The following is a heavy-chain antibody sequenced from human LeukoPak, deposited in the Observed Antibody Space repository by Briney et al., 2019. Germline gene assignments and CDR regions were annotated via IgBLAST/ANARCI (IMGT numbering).Heavy chain of an antibody. V-gene: IGHV4-34*01. CDR1: GGSFSGYS. CDR2: INQSGST. Sequence: SETLSLTCAVSGGSFSGYSWNWIRQSPGKGLKWIGEINQSGSTKYNPSLKSRVTISIDTSKSQFSMRLNSVTAADTALYYCARCDSGGWFFDSWGQGALVTVSS. CDR3: ARCDSGGWFFDS. D-gene: IGHD6-19*01. J-gene: IGHJ5*01.